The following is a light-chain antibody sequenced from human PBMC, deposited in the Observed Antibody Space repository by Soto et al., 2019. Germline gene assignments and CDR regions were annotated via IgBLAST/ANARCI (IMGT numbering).Light chain of an antibody. Sequence: EIVLTQSPGTLSLSPGERATLSCRASQSVSSRYLAWYQQKPGQAPRLLIYDASNRATGIPDRFSGSVSGTDFTLTISRLEPEDSAVYYCQQYVTSPPRYTFGQGTKLEIK. CDR2: DAS. CDR3: QQYVTSPPRYT. V-gene: IGKV3-20*01. CDR1: QSVSSRY. J-gene: IGKJ2*01.